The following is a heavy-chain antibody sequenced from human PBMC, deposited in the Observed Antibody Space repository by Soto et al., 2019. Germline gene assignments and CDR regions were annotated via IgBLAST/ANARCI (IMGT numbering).Heavy chain of an antibody. CDR3: ARGRNVLLWFGDRGWFDP. CDR1: GGSFSGYY. CDR2: INHSGST. D-gene: IGHD3-10*01. J-gene: IGHJ5*02. Sequence: QVQLQQWGAGLLKPSETLSLTCAVYGGSFSGYYWSWIRQPPGKGLEWIGEINHSGSTNYNPSLKSRVTISVDTSKNQFSLKLSSVTAADTAVYYCARGRNVLLWFGDRGWFDPWGQGTLVTVSS. V-gene: IGHV4-34*01.